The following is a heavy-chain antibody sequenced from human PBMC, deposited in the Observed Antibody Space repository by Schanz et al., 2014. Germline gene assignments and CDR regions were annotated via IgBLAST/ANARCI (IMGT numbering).Heavy chain of an antibody. CDR1: GFTFSSYT. J-gene: IGHJ3*02. V-gene: IGHV3-30*14. D-gene: IGHD2-2*01. Sequence: QVQLVESGGGVVQPGRSLRLSCAASGFTFSSYTMHWVRQAPGTGLEWVAVIYSDGRTYYGDSVKGRFTISRDNSKNTLYLQMNSLRDEDTAMYYCAKRCSSTSCSHGAFDIWGQGTMVTVSS. CDR2: IYSDGRT. CDR3: AKRCSSTSCSHGAFDI.